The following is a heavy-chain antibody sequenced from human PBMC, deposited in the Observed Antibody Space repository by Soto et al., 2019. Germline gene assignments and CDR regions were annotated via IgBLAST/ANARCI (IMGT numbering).Heavy chain of an antibody. J-gene: IGHJ4*02. D-gene: IGHD3-22*01. CDR1: GFTFSSYS. CDR3: ARDLHYYDSSGYYPGYFDY. V-gene: IGHV3-48*02. CDR2: ISSSSSTI. Sequence: GGSLRLSCAASGFTFSSYSMNWVRQAPGKGLEWVSYISSSSSTIYYADSVKGRFTISRDNAKNSLCLQMNSLRDEDTAVYYCARDLHYYDSSGYYPGYFDYWGQGTLVTVSS.